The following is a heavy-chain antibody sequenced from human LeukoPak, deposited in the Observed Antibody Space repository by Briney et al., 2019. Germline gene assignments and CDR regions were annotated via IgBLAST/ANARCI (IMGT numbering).Heavy chain of an antibody. CDR3: ARVLGYCSSTSCYRYYGMDV. J-gene: IGHJ6*02. CDR1: GFTFSSYS. D-gene: IGHD2-2*01. V-gene: IGHV3-21*01. CDR2: ISSSSSYI. Sequence: GGSLRLSCAASGFTFSSYSMNWVRQAPGKGLEWVSSISSSSSYIYYADSVKGRFTISRDNAKNSLYLQMNSLRAEDTAVYYCARVLGYCSSTSCYRYYGMDVWGQGTTVTVSS.